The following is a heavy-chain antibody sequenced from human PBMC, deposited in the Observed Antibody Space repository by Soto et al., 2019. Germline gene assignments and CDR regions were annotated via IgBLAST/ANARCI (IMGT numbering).Heavy chain of an antibody. J-gene: IGHJ4*02. D-gene: IGHD3-22*01. CDR3: ARGDYYEIFDY. CDR1: GGSISSGDYY. Sequence: NPSETLSLTCTVSGGSISSGDYYWSWIRQPPGKGLEWIGYIYDSGSTYYNPSLKSRVTISVDTSKNQFSLKLSAVTAADTAVYYCARGDYYEIFDYWGQGTLVTVSS. V-gene: IGHV4-30-4*01. CDR2: IYDSGST.